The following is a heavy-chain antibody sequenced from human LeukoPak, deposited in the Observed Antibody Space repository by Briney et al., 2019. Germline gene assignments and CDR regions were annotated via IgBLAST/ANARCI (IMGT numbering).Heavy chain of an antibody. Sequence: GGSLRLSCAASGFTFSGDYMSWVRQAPGKGLEWVSVIYSGGLTYYSDSVKGRLTISRDNSKKTLYLQMNSLRAEDTAVYYCARDRGGSYYGPGAFDIWGQGTMVTVSS. CDR2: IYSGGLT. D-gene: IGHD1-26*01. J-gene: IGHJ3*02. CDR3: ARDRGGSYYGPGAFDI. V-gene: IGHV3-53*01. CDR1: GFTFSGDY.